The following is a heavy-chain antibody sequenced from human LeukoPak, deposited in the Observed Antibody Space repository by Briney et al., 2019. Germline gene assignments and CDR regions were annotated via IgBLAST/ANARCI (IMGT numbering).Heavy chain of an antibody. CDR3: TRALYSGSYRPTYFDY. CDR1: GFTFSSYW. CDR2: IRSKAYGGTT. D-gene: IGHD1-26*01. Sequence: GGSLRLSCAASGFTFSSYWMSWVRQAPGKGLEWVGFIRSKAYGGTTEYAASVKGRFTISRDDSKSIAYLQMNSLKTEDTAVYYCTRALYSGSYRPTYFDYWGQGTLVTVSP. J-gene: IGHJ4*02. V-gene: IGHV3-49*04.